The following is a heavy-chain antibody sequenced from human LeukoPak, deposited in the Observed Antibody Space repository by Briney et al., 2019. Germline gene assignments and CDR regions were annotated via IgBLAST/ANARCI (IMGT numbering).Heavy chain of an antibody. CDR3: AKASRQGAVASPLDY. CDR1: GFTFSDYY. CDR2: ISSSSSYT. D-gene: IGHD6-19*01. Sequence: PGGSLRLSCAASGFTFSDYYMSWIRQAPGKGLEWVSYISSSSSYTNYADSVKGRFTISRDNSKDTLFLQMNSLRAEDTAVYYCAKASRQGAVASPLDYWGQGTLVTVSS. J-gene: IGHJ4*02. V-gene: IGHV3-11*05.